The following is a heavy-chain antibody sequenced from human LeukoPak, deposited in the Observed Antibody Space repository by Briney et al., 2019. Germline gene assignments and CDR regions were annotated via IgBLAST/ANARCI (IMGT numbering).Heavy chain of an antibody. J-gene: IGHJ4*02. Sequence: SQTLSLTCAVYGGSFSGYYWSWIRQPPGKGLEWIGEINHSGSTNYNPSLKSRVTISVDTSKNQFSLKLSSVTAADTAVYYCARGTGYDFWSGYRHPYYFDYWGQGTLVTVSS. D-gene: IGHD3-3*01. CDR1: GGSFSGYY. CDR2: INHSGST. CDR3: ARGTGYDFWSGYRHPYYFDY. V-gene: IGHV4-34*01.